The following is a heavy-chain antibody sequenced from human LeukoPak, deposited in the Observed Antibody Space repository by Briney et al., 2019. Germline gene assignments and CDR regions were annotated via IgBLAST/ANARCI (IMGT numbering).Heavy chain of an antibody. CDR1: GFTFSSFE. V-gene: IGHV3-48*03. CDR2: IGRGGTDL. Sequence: GGSLRLSCAASGFTFSSFEMNWVRRVPGKGLEWVSYIGRGGTDLYYADSVKGRFTVSRDNAKNSLSLQMNSLRAEDTAVYYCARGTYYFDSWGQGTLVTVSS. D-gene: IGHD1-7*01. J-gene: IGHJ4*02. CDR3: ARGTYYFDS.